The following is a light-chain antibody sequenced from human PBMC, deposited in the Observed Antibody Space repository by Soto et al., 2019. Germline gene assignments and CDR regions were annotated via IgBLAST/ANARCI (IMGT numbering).Light chain of an antibody. CDR3: SSSTNTNTLVI. CDR2: EGT. J-gene: IGLJ2*01. Sequence: QSVLTKPASVSGSPGQSVPISCTGTSSDIGRYKFVSWFQQHPGKAPKLLIFEGTNRPSGVSNRFSGSKSGNTASLTISGLQAEDEAIYFCSSSTNTNTLVIFGGGTKLTVL. CDR1: SSDIGRYKF. V-gene: IGLV2-14*01.